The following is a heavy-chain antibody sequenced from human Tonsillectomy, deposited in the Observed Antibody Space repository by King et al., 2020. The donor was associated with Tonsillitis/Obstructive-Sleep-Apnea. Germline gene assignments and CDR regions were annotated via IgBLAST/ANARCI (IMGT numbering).Heavy chain of an antibody. J-gene: IGHJ4*02. V-gene: IGHV3-74*01. CDR1: GFTFSSYW. CDR2: INSDGSST. D-gene: IGHD5-18*01. CDR3: ARGGGYSYGAFDY. Sequence: VQLVESGGGLVQPGGSLRLSCAASGFTFSSYWMHWVRQAPGKGLVWVSRINSDGSSTSYADSVKGRITISRDNAKNTLYLQMNSLRAEDTAVYYCARGGGYSYGAFDYWRQGTLVTVSS.